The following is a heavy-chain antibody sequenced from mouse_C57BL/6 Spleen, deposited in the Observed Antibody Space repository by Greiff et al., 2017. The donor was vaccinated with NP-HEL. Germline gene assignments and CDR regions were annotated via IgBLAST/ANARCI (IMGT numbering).Heavy chain of an antibody. D-gene: IGHD2-1*01. V-gene: IGHV1-64*01. CDR2: INPNSGST. J-gene: IGHJ3*01. CDR3: ARGRDGNCPAY. CDR1: GYTFTSYW. Sequence: QVLLQQPGAELVKPGASVKLSCTASGYTFTSYWMHWVKQRPGQGLEWIGMINPNSGSTNYNEKFTSKATLTVDKSSNTAYMQHSSLTSEDSAVYYCARGRDGNCPAYWGQGTLVTVSA.